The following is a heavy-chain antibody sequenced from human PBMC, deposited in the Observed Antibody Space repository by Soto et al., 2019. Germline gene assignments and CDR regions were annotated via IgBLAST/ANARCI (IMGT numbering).Heavy chain of an antibody. Sequence: SGPTLVNPTETLTLTSTVSGFSLSNARMGVSWIRQPPGKALEWLAHIFSNDEKSYSTSLKSRLTISKDTSKSQVVLTMTNMEPVDTATYYCARLNYDYIWGSYRYSDSHSYYMDVWGKGTTDTVSS. CDR1: GFSLSNARMG. D-gene: IGHD3-16*02. CDR3: ARLNYDYIWGSYRYSDSHSYYMDV. J-gene: IGHJ6*03. CDR2: IFSNDEK. V-gene: IGHV2-26*01.